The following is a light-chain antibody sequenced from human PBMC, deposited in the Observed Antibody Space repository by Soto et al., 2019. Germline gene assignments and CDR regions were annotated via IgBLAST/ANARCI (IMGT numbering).Light chain of an antibody. CDR3: AAWDDSLDGPI. V-gene: IGLV1-44*01. J-gene: IGLJ1*01. CDR2: NNN. Sequence: QSVLTQPPSASGTAGQSITISCSGSSSNIGSNSVNWYQQFPGTAPKLLIYNNNQRPSGVPDRFSGSKSGTSASLAISGLQSEDESDYYCAAWDDSLDGPIFGTGTKVTVL. CDR1: SSNIGSNS.